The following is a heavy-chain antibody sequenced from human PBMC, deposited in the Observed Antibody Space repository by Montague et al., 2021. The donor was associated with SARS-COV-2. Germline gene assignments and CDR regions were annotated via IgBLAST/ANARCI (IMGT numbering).Heavy chain of an antibody. D-gene: IGHD6-13*01. CDR3: ATGGRGSSSSPWFFDY. V-gene: IGHV3-30*04. Sequence: SLRLSCAASGFTFSTYAMHWVRQPPGKGLEWVAIISFAASNKYYADSVKGRFTISRDNSKNTLYLQMNSLRAEDTAFYYCATGGRGSSSSPWFFDYWGQGTLVTVSS. J-gene: IGHJ4*02. CDR1: GFTFSTYA. CDR2: ISFAASNK.